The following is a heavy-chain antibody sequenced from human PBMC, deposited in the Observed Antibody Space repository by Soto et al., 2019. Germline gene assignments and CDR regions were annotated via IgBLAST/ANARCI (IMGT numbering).Heavy chain of an antibody. CDR2: ISGSGGST. CDR1: GFTFSSYA. CDR3: ARPNSRPGWPHGAFDI. V-gene: IGHV3-23*01. Sequence: PGGSLRLSCAASGFTFSSYAMSWVRQAPGKGLEWVSAISGSGGSTYYADSVKGRFTISIDNSKNTLYLPMNSLRAEDTSVYYCARPNSRPGWPHGAFDIWGQGTMVTVSS. J-gene: IGHJ3*02.